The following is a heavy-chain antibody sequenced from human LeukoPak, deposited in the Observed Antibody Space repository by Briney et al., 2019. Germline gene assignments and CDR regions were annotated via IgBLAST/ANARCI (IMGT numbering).Heavy chain of an antibody. D-gene: IGHD4-17*01. CDR1: GLTATNNY. J-gene: IGHJ4*02. CDR2: LYSDGDT. Sequence: GGSLRLSCAASGLTATNNYWHWVRQPPGKGPEWISILYSDGDTKYANSVKGRFTFSRDSSRNTLYLQMNGLRAEDTAVYYCTYGDYPLTYWGQGTLVSVSS. CDR3: TYGDYPLTY. V-gene: IGHV3-66*01.